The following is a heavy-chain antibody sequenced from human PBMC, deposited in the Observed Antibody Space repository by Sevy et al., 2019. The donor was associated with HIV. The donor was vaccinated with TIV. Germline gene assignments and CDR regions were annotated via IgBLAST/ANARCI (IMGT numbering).Heavy chain of an antibody. CDR1: GFIFSRYW. J-gene: IGHJ6*02. D-gene: IGHD2-15*01. Sequence: GGSLRLSCAASGFIFSRYWMTWVRQAPGKGLEWVANIKQDGSEKYYVDSVKGRFTISRDNAKNSLYLQMNSLRAEDTAVYYCARAMGYCSGGSCYTWDYYGMDVWGQGTTVTVSS. V-gene: IGHV3-7*03. CDR2: IKQDGSEK. CDR3: ARAMGYCSGGSCYTWDYYGMDV.